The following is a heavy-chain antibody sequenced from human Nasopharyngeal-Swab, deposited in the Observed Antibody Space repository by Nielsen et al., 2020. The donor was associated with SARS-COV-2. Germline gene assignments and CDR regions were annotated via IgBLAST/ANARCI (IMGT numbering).Heavy chain of an antibody. D-gene: IGHD3-10*01. CDR2: IGTAGDP. Sequence: GESLKISCAASGFTFSSYDMHWVRQAKGKGLEWVSAIGTAGDPYYPGSVKGRFTISRENAKNSLYLQMNSLRAGDTAVYYCARVVRGGMDVWGKGTTVTVSS. CDR1: GFTFSSYD. V-gene: IGHV3-13*05. J-gene: IGHJ6*04. CDR3: ARVVRGGMDV.